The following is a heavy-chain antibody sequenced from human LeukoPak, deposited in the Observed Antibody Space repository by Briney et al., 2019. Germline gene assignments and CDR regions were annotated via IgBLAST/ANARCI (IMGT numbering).Heavy chain of an antibody. V-gene: IGHV4-38-2*01. CDR3: ARAPTGYYMDV. CDR1: GYSITSGFC. Sequence: SDTLSLTCGVSGYSITSGFCWGWIRQPPGKGLEWIAFMYNSGSTYYDPSLKSRVTMSIDTSKNLLSLKLGSVTAADTAVYYCARAPTGYYMDVWGKGTTVTVSS. D-gene: IGHD2-8*02. CDR2: MYNSGST. J-gene: IGHJ6*03.